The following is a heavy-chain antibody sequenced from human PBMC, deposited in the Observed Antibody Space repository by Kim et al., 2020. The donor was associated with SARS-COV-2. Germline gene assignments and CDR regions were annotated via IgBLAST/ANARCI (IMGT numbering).Heavy chain of an antibody. CDR2: ITGSGVYT. D-gene: IGHD2-15*01. CDR3: ATRASSSGYYGMDV. CDR1: GFTFTSYA. Sequence: GGSLRLSCAASGFTFTSYAMTWVRQAPGKGLEWVSTITGSGVYTHYADSVKGRFTISRDNSKNTLYLRMNILRVEDTAIYYCATRASSSGYYGMDVWGQGTTVTVSS. V-gene: IGHV3-23*01. J-gene: IGHJ6*02.